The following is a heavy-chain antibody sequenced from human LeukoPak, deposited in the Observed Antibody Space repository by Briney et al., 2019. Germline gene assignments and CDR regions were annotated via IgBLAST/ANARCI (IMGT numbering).Heavy chain of an antibody. CDR1: GFTFSSYA. CDR2: ISGSGGST. Sequence: AGGSLRLSCAASGFTFSSYAMSWVRQAPGKGLEWVSAISGSGGSTYYADSVKGRFTISRDNSKNTLYLQMNSLRAEDTAVYYCAKDDYDYVWGSYRYFDYWGQGTLVTVSS. CDR3: AKDDYDYVWGSYRYFDY. D-gene: IGHD3-16*02. J-gene: IGHJ4*02. V-gene: IGHV3-23*01.